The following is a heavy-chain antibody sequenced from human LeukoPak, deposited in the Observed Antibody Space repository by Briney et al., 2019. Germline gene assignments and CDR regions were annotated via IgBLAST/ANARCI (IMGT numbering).Heavy chain of an antibody. Sequence: SQTLSLTCTVSGGSISSGDYYWSWIRQPPGKGLEWIGYIYYSGSTYYNPSLKSRVTISVDTSKNQFSLKLSSVTAADTVVYYCARGSTAAAGTTEWGQGTLVTVSS. J-gene: IGHJ4*02. CDR3: ARGSTAAAGTTE. V-gene: IGHV4-30-4*01. CDR2: IYYSGST. D-gene: IGHD6-13*01. CDR1: GGSISSGDYY.